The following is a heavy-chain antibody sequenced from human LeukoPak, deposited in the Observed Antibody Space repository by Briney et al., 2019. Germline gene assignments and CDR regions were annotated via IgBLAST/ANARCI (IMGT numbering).Heavy chain of an antibody. CDR2: IYYSGST. J-gene: IGHJ4*02. D-gene: IGHD1-26*01. CDR1: GGSISSSSYY. Sequence: KTSETLSLTCTVSGGSISSSSYYWGWIRQPPGKGLERIGSIYYSGSTYYNPSLKSRVTISVDTSKNQFSLKLSSVTAADTAVYYCARHLGRDYFDYWGQGTLVTVSS. V-gene: IGHV4-39*01. CDR3: ARHLGRDYFDY.